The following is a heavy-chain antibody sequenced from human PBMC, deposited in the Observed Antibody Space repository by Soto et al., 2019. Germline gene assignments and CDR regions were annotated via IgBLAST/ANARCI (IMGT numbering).Heavy chain of an antibody. D-gene: IGHD5-18*01. CDR2: FDPEDGDT. CDR1: GYTLSELS. J-gene: IGHJ4*02. CDR3: AAGIKEVLDTTMFW. Sequence: QVQLVQSGAEVKKPGASVKVSCKVSGYTLSELSMHWVRQAPGKGLEWMGGFDPEDGDTIYAQKFQGRVTMTEDTSTDTGYMELSSLRSEDPAVYYCAAGIKEVLDTTMFWWGQGTLVTVSS. V-gene: IGHV1-24*01.